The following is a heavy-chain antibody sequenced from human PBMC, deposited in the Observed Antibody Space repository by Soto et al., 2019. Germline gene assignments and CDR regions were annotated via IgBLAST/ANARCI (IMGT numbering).Heavy chain of an antibody. V-gene: IGHV1-2*04. D-gene: IGHD3-3*01. J-gene: IGHJ6*02. CDR2: INPNSGGT. CDR1: GYTLTGYY. Sequence: GTSVKVTCKASGYTLTGYYMHWVRQAPGQGLEWMGWINPNSGGTNYAQKFQGWVTMTRDTSISTAYMELSRLRSDDTAVYYCARGDYLYYDFWSGYYTENYYYGMDVWGQGTTVTVSS. CDR3: ARGDYLYYDFWSGYYTENYYYGMDV.